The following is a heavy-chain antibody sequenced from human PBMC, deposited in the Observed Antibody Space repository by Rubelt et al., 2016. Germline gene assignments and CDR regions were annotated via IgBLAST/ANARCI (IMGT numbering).Heavy chain of an antibody. V-gene: IGHV3-48*02. CDR2: INSDGGVK. CDR3: VRDRVVITNDAFDV. CDR1: EFTFTAYS. D-gene: IGHD3-22*01. J-gene: IGHJ3*01. Sequence: AGRSLRLSCAVSEFTFTAYSMNWVRQAPGKGLEWVSYINSDGGVKYYADSVKGRFTISRDNAKKSLYLQMSSLREEDTAVYYCVRDRVVITNDAFDVWGQGTMVTVSS.